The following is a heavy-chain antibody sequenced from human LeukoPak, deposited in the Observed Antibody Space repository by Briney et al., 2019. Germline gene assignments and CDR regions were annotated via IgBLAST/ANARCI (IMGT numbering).Heavy chain of an antibody. CDR2: ISYDGSNK. V-gene: IGHV3-30*04. Sequence: GRSLRLSCAASGFTFSSYAMHWVRQAPGKGLEWVAVISYDGSNKYYADSVKGRFTISRDNSKNTLYLQMNSLGAEDTAVYYCARVVHGIDWYFDLWGRGTLVTVSS. CDR1: GFTFSSYA. D-gene: IGHD1-1*01. J-gene: IGHJ2*01. CDR3: ARVVHGIDWYFDL.